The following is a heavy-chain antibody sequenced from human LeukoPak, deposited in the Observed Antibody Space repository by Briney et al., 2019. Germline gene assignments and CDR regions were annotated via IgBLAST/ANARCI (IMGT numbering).Heavy chain of an antibody. J-gene: IGHJ5*02. CDR1: GGSISSYY. CDR3: ARVGGWYSGNWFDP. CDR2: IYTSGST. Sequence: SETLSLTCTVSGGSISSYYWSWIRQPAGKGLEWIGRIYTSGSTNYNPSPKSRVTMSVDTSKNQFSLKLSSVTAADTAVYYCARVGGWYSGNWFDPWGQGTLVTVSS. D-gene: IGHD6-19*01. V-gene: IGHV4-4*07.